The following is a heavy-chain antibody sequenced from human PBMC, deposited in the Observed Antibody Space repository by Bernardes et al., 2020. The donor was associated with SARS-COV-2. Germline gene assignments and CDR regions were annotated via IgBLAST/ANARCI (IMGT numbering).Heavy chain of an antibody. Sequence: ASVKVSCKASGYTFTSYGISWVRQAPGQGLEWMGWISGYNGNTNNAQKLQGRVTITTDTSTSTAYMELRSLRSDDTAVYYCAREAAYYDSSGYYGMDVWGQGTTVTVSS. V-gene: IGHV1-18*04. CDR3: AREAAYYDSSGYYGMDV. D-gene: IGHD3-22*01. CDR2: ISGYNGNT. CDR1: GYTFTSYG. J-gene: IGHJ6*02.